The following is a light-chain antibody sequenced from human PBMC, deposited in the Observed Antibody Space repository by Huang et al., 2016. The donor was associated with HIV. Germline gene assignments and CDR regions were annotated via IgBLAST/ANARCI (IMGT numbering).Light chain of an antibody. Sequence: DIQMTQSSFTLSASVGDRVHIACRASQSVSTWLAWYQQKPGRAPNLLIYEASTVESGVPSRFSGGGSGTDFALTISSLQPDDFATYYCQQYKSFPWTFGQGTKVEV. CDR1: QSVSTW. CDR3: QQYKSFPWT. CDR2: EAS. J-gene: IGKJ1*01. V-gene: IGKV1-5*03.